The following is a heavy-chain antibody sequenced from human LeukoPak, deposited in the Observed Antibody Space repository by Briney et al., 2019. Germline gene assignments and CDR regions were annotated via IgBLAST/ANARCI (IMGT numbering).Heavy chain of an antibody. D-gene: IGHD3-10*01. Sequence: GGSLRLSCAASGFTFSSHAMSWVRQAPGKGLEWVSAISGSGGSTYYADSVKGRFTISRDNSKNTLYLQMNSLRAEDTAVYYCAKVPPTLWFGELFFDYWGQGTLVTVSS. CDR1: GFTFSSHA. CDR3: AKVPPTLWFGELFFDY. J-gene: IGHJ4*02. CDR2: ISGSGGST. V-gene: IGHV3-23*01.